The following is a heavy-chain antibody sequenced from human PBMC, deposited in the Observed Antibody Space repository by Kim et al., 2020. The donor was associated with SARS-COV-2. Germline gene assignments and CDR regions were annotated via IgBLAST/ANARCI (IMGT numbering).Heavy chain of an antibody. D-gene: IGHD3-16*01. CDR2: MNPNSGST. CDR3: VKAGIAHRGWFDP. V-gene: IGHV1-8*01. CDR1: GYNFTNYD. Sequence: ASVKVSCKASGYNFTNYDINWVRQAPGQGLEWVGWMNPNSGSTDYAQKFQGRVTLTRDISTSTAYMELSSLRSEDTATYYCVKAGIAHRGWFDPWGQGTLVIVSS. J-gene: IGHJ5*02.